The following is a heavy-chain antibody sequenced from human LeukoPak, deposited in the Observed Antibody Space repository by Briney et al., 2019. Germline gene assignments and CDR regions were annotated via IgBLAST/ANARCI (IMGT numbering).Heavy chain of an antibody. D-gene: IGHD3-22*01. Sequence: SVKVSCXASGGTFNSYTFSWVRQARGQGLQWMARIIPILGVANYAQEFQGRVTITADKSTSTVYMELSSLRFEDTAVYYCARGPRDVVIKELVDYWGQGTLVTVSS. CDR3: ARGPRDVVIKELVDY. J-gene: IGHJ4*02. CDR2: IIPILGVA. V-gene: IGHV1-69*02. CDR1: GGTFNSYT.